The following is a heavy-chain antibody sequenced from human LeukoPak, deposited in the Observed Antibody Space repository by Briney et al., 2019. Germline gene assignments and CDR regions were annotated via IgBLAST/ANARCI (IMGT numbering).Heavy chain of an antibody. J-gene: IGHJ4*02. Sequence: PGGSQRLSCAASGFSFSINWMSWVRQAPGKGPEWVARIKQDGSEKYYVDSVSGRFTISRDNAKNSLYLQMNSLRAEDTAVYYCAKEGYWGQGTLVTVSS. CDR3: AKEGY. CDR1: GFSFSINW. V-gene: IGHV3-7*01. CDR2: IKQDGSEK.